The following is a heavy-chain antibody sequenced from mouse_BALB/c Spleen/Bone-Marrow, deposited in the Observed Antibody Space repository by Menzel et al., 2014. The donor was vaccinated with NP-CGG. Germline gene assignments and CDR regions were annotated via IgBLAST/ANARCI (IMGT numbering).Heavy chain of an antibody. CDR1: GFTFSDYY. J-gene: IGHJ1*01. CDR2: ISNGGSYT. V-gene: IGHV5-4*02. CDR3: ARDSLYYYGSSYGYFDV. Sequence: DVHLVESGGGLMKPGGSLKLSCAASGFTFSDYYMYWVRRTPEKRLEWVATISNGGSYTYYPDSVKGRFTISRDNAKNNLCLQMSSLKSEDTAMYYCARDSLYYYGSSYGYFDVWGAGTTVTVSS. D-gene: IGHD1-1*01.